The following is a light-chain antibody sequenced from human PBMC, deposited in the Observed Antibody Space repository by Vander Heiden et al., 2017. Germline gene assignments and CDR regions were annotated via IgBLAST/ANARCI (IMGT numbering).Light chain of an antibody. CDR1: SSDVGGYNY. J-gene: IGLJ2*01. V-gene: IGLV2-11*01. CDR3: CSYAGSYTRV. Sequence: QSALTQPRSVSGSPGQSVTISCTGTSSDVGGYNYVPCYQQHPGKAPKLLIYDVSKRPSGVPDRFSGSKSGNTASLTISGLQAEDEADYYCCSYAGSYTRVFGGGTKLTVL. CDR2: DVS.